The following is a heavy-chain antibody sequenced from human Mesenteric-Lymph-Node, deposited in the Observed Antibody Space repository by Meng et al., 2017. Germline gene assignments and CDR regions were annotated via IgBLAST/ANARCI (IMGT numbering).Heavy chain of an antibody. CDR2: INSKGDRK. D-gene: IGHD2-21*02. CDR3: LRGCYGTDCSTILDF. J-gene: IGHJ4*02. V-gene: IGHV3-23*01. Sequence: GESLKISCAASGFSLSLYGIMWVRQAPGKGLEWVSGINSKGDRKFYADSVRGRFTISRDNSKNTLFLEMDSLRVEDTAIYYCLRGCYGTDCSTILDFWGQGTLVTVSS. CDR1: GFSLSLYG.